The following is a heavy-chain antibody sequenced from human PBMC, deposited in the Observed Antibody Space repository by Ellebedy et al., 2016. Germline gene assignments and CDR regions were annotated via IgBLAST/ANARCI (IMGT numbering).Heavy chain of an antibody. V-gene: IGHV3-23*01. D-gene: IGHD3/OR15-3a*01. J-gene: IGHJ4*02. CDR1: GFSFNTFF. CDR2: ISAGGDNT. Sequence: GESLKISXGASGFSFNTFFMGWVRQAPGKGLEWVSTISAGGDNTQFADSVKSRFTVSRDNSRNTVYLQMNDLRVEDTALYYCRHGHYADYWGQGTLVTVSS. CDR3: RHGHYADY.